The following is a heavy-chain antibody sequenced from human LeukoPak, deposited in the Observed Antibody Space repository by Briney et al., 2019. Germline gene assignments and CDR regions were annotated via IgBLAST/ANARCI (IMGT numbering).Heavy chain of an antibody. CDR2: IFPSDSDT. J-gene: IGHJ4*02. V-gene: IGHV5-51*01. CDR3: TRGRPIDY. Sequence: GESLKISCKGSGYTFTTSWIGWVRQMPGKGLEWMGIIFPSDSDTRYSPSFQGQVTISADKSISTAYLQWSSLKASDTAIYYCTRGRPIDYWGQGTLVTVSS. CDR1: GYTFTTSW.